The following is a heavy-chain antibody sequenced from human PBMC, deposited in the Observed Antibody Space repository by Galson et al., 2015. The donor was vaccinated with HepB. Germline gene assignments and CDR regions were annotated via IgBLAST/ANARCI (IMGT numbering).Heavy chain of an antibody. J-gene: IGHJ4*02. CDR2: LSYDGSNK. Sequence: SLRLSCAASGFTFSSYAMHWVRQAPGKGLEWVAVLSYDGSNKYYADSVKGRFTISRGNSKNSLYLQMNSLRAEDTALYYCARLYFGDSDYWGQGTLVTVSS. D-gene: IGHD3-10*01. CDR1: GFTFSSYA. V-gene: IGHV3-30*04. CDR3: ARLYFGDSDY.